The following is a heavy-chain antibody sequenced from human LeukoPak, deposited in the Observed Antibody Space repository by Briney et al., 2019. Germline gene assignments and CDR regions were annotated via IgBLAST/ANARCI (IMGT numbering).Heavy chain of an antibody. CDR3: ARGARHQGVVDY. D-gene: IGHD2-15*01. J-gene: IGHJ4*02. V-gene: IGHV4-34*01. Sequence: ASETLSLTCAVYGGSFSGYYWSWIRQPPGKGLEWIGEINHSGSTNYNPSLKSRVTISVDTSKNQFSLKLSSVTAADTAVYYCARGARHQGVVDYWGQGTLVTVSS. CDR2: INHSGST. CDR1: GGSFSGYY.